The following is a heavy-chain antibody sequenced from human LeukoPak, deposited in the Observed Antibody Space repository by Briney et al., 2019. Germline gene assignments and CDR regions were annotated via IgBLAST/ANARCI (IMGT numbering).Heavy chain of an antibody. CDR1: GYTFTGYY. CDR3: AKVTVATILNYYDSSGAFDY. Sequence: ASMKVSCKASGYTFTGYYMHWVRQAPGQGLEWMGWINPNSGGTNYAQKFKGRVTMTRDTSISTAYMELSRLRSDDTAVYYCAKVTVATILNYYDSSGAFDYWGQGTLVTVSS. J-gene: IGHJ4*02. D-gene: IGHD3-22*01. CDR2: INPNSGGT. V-gene: IGHV1-2*02.